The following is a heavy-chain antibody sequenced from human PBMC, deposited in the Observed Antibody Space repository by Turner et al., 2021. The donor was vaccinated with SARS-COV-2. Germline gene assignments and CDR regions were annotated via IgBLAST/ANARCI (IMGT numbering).Heavy chain of an antibody. V-gene: IGHV3-30*18. D-gene: IGHD4-4*01. J-gene: IGHJ4*02. CDR2: TSYDGSNK. CDR3: AKQQGLYSNPMYYFDY. Sequence: QVQLVESGGGVVQPGGSLRLSCAASGFTFSSYGMHGVRQAPGKGLEWVAVTSYDGSNKYYADSVKGRFTISRDNSKNTLYLQMNSLRAEDTAVYYCAKQQGLYSNPMYYFDYWGQGTLVTVSS. CDR1: GFTFSSYG.